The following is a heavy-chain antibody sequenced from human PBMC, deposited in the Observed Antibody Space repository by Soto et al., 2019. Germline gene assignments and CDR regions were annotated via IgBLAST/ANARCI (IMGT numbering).Heavy chain of an antibody. D-gene: IGHD2-15*01. CDR3: ARDCSGGSCYSHYYYGMGV. Sequence: GGSLRLSCVASGFSLSSYWMSWVRQAPGKGLEWVANIKQDGSEEYYVESVKGRFTISRDNAKNSLYLQMNSLRDDDTAVYYCARDCSGGSCYSHYYYGMGVWGQGTTVTVSS. CDR2: IKQDGSEE. CDR1: GFSLSSYW. V-gene: IGHV3-7*01. J-gene: IGHJ6*02.